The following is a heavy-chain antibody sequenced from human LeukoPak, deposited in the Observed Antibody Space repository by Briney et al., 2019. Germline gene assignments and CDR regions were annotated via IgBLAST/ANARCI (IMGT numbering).Heavy chain of an antibody. Sequence: GGSLRLSCAASGFTFSSYWMSWVRQAPGKGLEWVANIKQDGSEKYYVDSVKGRFTISRDNAKNSLYLQMSSLRAEDTAVYYCARVKDSYYYGSGSRAPDYWGQGTLVTVSS. CDR3: ARVKDSYYYGSGSRAPDY. CDR2: IKQDGSEK. D-gene: IGHD3-10*01. V-gene: IGHV3-7*01. J-gene: IGHJ4*02. CDR1: GFTFSSYW.